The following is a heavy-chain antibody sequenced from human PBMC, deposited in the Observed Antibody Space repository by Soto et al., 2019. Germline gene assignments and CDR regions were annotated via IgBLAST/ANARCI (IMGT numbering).Heavy chain of an antibody. CDR1: GDTFSRSS. J-gene: IGHJ5*02. CDR3: ARALHDFGDDIGAWVNP. CDR2: IVPMYGIA. V-gene: IGHV1-69*02. D-gene: IGHD4-17*01. Sequence: QVQLVQSGAEVKKPGSSVKVSCKASGDTFSRSSIHWVRQAPGQGLGWMGRIVPMYGIADYAQKFQGRLTITADKSTTTAYMDLSRLGSEDTAVYYCARALHDFGDDIGAWVNPWGQGTRLTVSS.